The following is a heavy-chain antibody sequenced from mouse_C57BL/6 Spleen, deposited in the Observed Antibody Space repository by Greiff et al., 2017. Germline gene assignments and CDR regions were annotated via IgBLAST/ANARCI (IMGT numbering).Heavy chain of an antibody. CDR2: INPNNGGT. V-gene: IGHV1-26*01. Sequence: EVQLQQSGPELVKPGASVKISCKASGYTFTDYYMNWVKQSNGKSLEWIGDINPNNGGTSYDQKFKGKATLTVDKSSSTAYMELRSLTSEDSAVYYCARGDYYGSSWSYWGQGTTLTVSS. J-gene: IGHJ2*01. D-gene: IGHD1-1*01. CDR1: GYTFTDYY. CDR3: ARGDYYGSSWSY.